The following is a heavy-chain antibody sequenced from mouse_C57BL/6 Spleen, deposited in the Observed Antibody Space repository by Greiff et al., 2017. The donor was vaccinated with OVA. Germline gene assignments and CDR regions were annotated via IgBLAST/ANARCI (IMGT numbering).Heavy chain of an antibody. CDR2: IDPSDSYT. CDR3: ARREMDY. CDR1: GYTFTSYW. V-gene: IGHV1-69*01. Sequence: QVQLKQSGAELVMPGASVKLSCKASGYTFTSYWMHWVKQRPGQGLEWIGEIDPSDSYTNYNQKFKGKSTLTVDKSSSTAYMQLSSLTSEDSAVYYCARREMDYWGQGTSVTVSS. J-gene: IGHJ4*01.